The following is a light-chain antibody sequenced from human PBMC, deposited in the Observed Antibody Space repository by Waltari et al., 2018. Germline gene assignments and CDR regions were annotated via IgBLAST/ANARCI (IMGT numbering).Light chain of an antibody. CDR1: RGFSSTY. CDR2: AAS. CDR3: QQLSDYPVN. V-gene: IGKV1-9*01. J-gene: IGKJ3*01. Sequence: DIQLTQSPSFLSASVGARVTITCRASRGFSSTYLLWYQQQPGKAPKLLIYAASTLQSGVPSRFSGSGSGAEFTLTISSLQPEDFATYYCQQLSDYPVNFGPGTKVDFK.